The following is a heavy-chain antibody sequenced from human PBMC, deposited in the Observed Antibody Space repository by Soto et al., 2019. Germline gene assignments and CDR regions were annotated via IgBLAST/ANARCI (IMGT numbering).Heavy chain of an antibody. CDR1: GSIFTDHL. CDR2: VHPDSGGT. V-gene: IGHV1-2*02. D-gene: IGHD2-15*01. J-gene: IGHJ4*02. Sequence: ASVKVSCKTSGSIFTDHLIHWVRQSPGQGLQWVGWVHPDSGGTNVAQAFQDRVTMTADTSITTAYMDLARLRPDDTAIFYCAGGAQGFFSVSGICCYFDHWGQGTPVTVSS. CDR3: AGGAQGFFSVSGICCYFDH.